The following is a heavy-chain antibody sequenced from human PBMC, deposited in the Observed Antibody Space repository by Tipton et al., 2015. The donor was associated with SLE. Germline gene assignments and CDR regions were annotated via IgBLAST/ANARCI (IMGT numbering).Heavy chain of an antibody. CDR3: ARDLRRYFDY. CDR2: IYSDGTT. V-gene: IGHV3-53*05. J-gene: IGHJ4*02. D-gene: IGHD3-16*01. CDR1: GFSVSTNY. Sequence: GSLRLSCVVSGFSVSTNYMNWVRQAPGKGLEWVSLIYSDGTTNYADSVKGRFTISRDNNRNTLDLQMNSLRPEDTAFYYCARDLRRYFDYWGQGTRVTVSS.